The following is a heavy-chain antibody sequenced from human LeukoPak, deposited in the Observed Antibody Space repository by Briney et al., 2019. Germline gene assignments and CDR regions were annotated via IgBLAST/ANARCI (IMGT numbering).Heavy chain of an antibody. J-gene: IGHJ6*03. V-gene: IGHV4-34*01. CDR3: ARGSGAAARLYYYYYMDV. Sequence: PSETLSLTCAVYGGSFSGYYWSWIRQPPGKGLEWIGEINHSGSTNYNPSLKSRVTISVDTSKNQFSLKLSSVTDADTAVYYCARGSGAAARLYYYYYMDVWGKGTTVTVSS. CDR1: GGSFSGYY. CDR2: INHSGST. D-gene: IGHD6-13*01.